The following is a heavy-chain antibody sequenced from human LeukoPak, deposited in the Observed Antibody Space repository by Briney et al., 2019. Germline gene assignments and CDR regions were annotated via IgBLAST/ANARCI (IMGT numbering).Heavy chain of an antibody. CDR3: ARRGRAAAVLGYYYGMDV. J-gene: IGHJ6*04. D-gene: IGHD6-13*01. CDR2: IIPIFGTA. Sequence: SVKVSCKASGGTFSSYAISWVRQAPGQGLEWMGGIIPIFGTANYAQKFQGRATITADESTSTAYMELSSLRSEDTAVYYCARRGRAAAVLGYYYGMDVWGKGTTVTVSS. V-gene: IGHV1-69*01. CDR1: GGTFSSYA.